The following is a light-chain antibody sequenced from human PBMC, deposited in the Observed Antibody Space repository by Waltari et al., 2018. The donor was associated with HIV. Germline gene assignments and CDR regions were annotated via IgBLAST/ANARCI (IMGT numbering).Light chain of an antibody. CDR1: SSDVGGSNY. CDR3: SSYTSSSTLV. J-gene: IGLJ2*01. Sequence: QSALTQPASVSGSPGQSITIPCTGTSSDVGGSNYVSWYQQHPGKAPKLMIYEVSNRPSGVSNRFSGSKSDNTASLTISGLQAEDEADYYCSSYTSSSTLVFGGGTKLTVL. V-gene: IGLV2-14*01. CDR2: EVS.